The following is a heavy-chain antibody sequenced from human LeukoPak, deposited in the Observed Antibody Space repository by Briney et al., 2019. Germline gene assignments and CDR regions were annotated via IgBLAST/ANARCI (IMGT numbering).Heavy chain of an antibody. J-gene: IGHJ6*03. Sequence: EASVKVSCKASGYTFTSYYMHWVRQAPGQGLEWMGIINPSGGSTSYAQKFQGRVTMTRDTSTSTVYMELSSLRSEDTAVYYCASYYGSGSYPYYYYYYMDAWGKGTTVTVSS. D-gene: IGHD3-10*01. CDR2: INPSGGST. V-gene: IGHV1-46*03. CDR1: GYTFTSYY. CDR3: ASYYGSGSYPYYYYYYMDA.